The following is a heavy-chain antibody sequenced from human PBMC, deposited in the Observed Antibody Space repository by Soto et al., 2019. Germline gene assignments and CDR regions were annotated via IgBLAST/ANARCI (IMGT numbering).Heavy chain of an antibody. CDR3: ARDKRDLRFLEWSYYFDY. CDR1: GFTFSNYA. D-gene: IGHD3-3*01. Sequence: GGSLRLSCAPSGFTFSNYAMHWVRQAPGKGLEWVAVISYDGSNKYYADSVKGRFTISRDNSKNTLYLQMNSLRAEDTAVYYCARDKRDLRFLEWSYYFDYWGQGTLVTVS. CDR2: ISYDGSNK. V-gene: IGHV3-30-3*01. J-gene: IGHJ4*02.